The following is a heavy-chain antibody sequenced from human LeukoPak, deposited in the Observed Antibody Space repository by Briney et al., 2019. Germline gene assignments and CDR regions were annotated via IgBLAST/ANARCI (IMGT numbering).Heavy chain of an antibody. CDR3: ARAIGDEEYFDY. CDR1: GYTFTGYY. J-gene: IGHJ4*02. V-gene: IGHV1-18*04. Sequence: ASVKVSCKASGYTFTGYYMHWVRQAPGQGLEWMGWISAYNGNTNYAQKLQGRVTMTTDTSTSTAYMELRSLRSDDTAVYYCARAIGDEEYFDYWGQGTLVTVSS. D-gene: IGHD3-10*01. CDR2: ISAYNGNT.